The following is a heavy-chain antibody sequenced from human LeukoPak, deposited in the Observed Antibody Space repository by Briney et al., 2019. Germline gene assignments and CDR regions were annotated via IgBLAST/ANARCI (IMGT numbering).Heavy chain of an antibody. D-gene: IGHD5-18*01. CDR3: ARGVYSYEDRDFFDY. V-gene: IGHV3-30-3*01. J-gene: IGHJ4*02. Sequence: GGSLRLSCAASGFTFSSYAMHWVRQAPGKGLEWVAVISYDGSNKYYADSVKGRFSVSRDNSKKTNNPQRNGLRAEDTAVYYCARGVYSYEDRDFFDYSGQGTLVTVSA. CDR2: ISYDGSNK. CDR1: GFTFSSYA.